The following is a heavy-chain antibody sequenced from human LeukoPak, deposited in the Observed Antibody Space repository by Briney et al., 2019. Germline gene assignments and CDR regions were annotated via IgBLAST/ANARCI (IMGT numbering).Heavy chain of an antibody. CDR1: GGSISTYY. CDR2: IEYSGST. Sequence: SETLSLTCTVSGGSISTYYWNWIRQPPGRGLEWLGYIEYSGSTNYNPSLKSRLTMSVDSSKNHFSLRLRTVTAADTAVYYCARTSGYWPADFDFWGQGALVIVSS. D-gene: IGHD5-12*01. CDR3: ARTSGYWPADFDF. J-gene: IGHJ4*02. V-gene: IGHV4-59*01.